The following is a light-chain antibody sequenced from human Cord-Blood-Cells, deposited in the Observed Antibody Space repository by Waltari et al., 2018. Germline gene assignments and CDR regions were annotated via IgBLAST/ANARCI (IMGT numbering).Light chain of an antibody. J-gene: IGLJ1*01. CDR3: CSYAGSYTYV. V-gene: IGLV2-11*01. CDR2: DVS. Sequence: QSALTQPRSVSGSPGLSVTISCTGTSSHVGGYNSFSWYQQHPGKAPKLMIYDVSTRPSGVPDRFSGSKSGNTASLTISGLQAEGEADYYCCSYAGSYTYVFGTGTKVTVL. CDR1: SSHVGGYNS.